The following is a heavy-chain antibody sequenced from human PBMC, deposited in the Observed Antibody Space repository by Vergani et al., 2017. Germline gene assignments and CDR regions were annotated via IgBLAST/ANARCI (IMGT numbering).Heavy chain of an antibody. CDR2: ISSSSSYI. V-gene: IGHV3-21*01. Sequence: EVQLVESGGGLVKRGGSLRLSCAASGFTFSSYSMNWVRQAPGKGLEWVSSISSSSSYIHYSDSLKCRFTISRDNSKNTLYLQMSSLRAEDTAVYYCGKDRAAAAGTGFVQHWGQGTLVTVSS. CDR3: GKDRAAAAGTGFVQH. D-gene: IGHD6-13*01. J-gene: IGHJ1*01. CDR1: GFTFSSYS.